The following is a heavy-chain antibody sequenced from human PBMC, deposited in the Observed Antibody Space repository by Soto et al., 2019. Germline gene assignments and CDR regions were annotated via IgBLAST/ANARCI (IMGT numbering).Heavy chain of an antibody. CDR2: ISNDGSNK. D-gene: IGHD6-13*01. CDR1: GFTFSSYV. V-gene: IGHV3-30*18. Sequence: QVQLVASGGGVVQRGRSLRLSCAASGFTFSSYVMHWVRQAAGKGVEWVAVISNDGSNKYYADCVKGRFTISRDNSKDRQYLQMNGLRAEDTAVYYCAKAIVFRIAAAGMDVWGKGSTVTVSS. CDR3: AKAIVFRIAAAGMDV. J-gene: IGHJ6*04.